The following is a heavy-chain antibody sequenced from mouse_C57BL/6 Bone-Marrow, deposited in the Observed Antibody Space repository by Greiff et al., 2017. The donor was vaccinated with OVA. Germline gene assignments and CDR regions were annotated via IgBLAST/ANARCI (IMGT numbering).Heavy chain of an antibody. V-gene: IGHV5-12*01. CDR2: ISNGGGST. CDR3: ARRSDYGGIDY. D-gene: IGHD2-4*01. J-gene: IGHJ2*01. CDR1: GFTFSDYY. Sequence: EVKLVESGGGLVQPGGSLKLSCAASGFTFSDYYMYWVRQTPEKRLEWVAYISNGGGSTYYPDTVKGRFTISRDNAKNTLYLQMSRLKSEDTAMYYCARRSDYGGIDYWGQGTTLTVSS.